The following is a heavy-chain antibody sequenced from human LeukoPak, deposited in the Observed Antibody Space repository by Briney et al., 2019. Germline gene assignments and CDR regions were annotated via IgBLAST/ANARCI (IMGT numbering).Heavy chain of an antibody. J-gene: IGHJ4*02. CDR2: ISHSGRTT. CDR1: GFTFSSYA. Sequence: PGGSLRLSCAASGFTFSSYAMSWVRQAPGKGPEWVSAISHSGRTTYYADSVRGRFTITRDNSKNTLYLQMNSLRAEDTAVYYCAKAANWGSFDYWGQGTLVTVSS. CDR3: AKAANWGSFDY. V-gene: IGHV3-23*01. D-gene: IGHD7-27*01.